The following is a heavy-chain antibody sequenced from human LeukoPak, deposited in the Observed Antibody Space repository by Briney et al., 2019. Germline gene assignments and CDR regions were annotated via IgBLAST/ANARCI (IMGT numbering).Heavy chain of an antibody. Sequence: GGSLRLSCTASGFSFSSYWMSWVRQTPEKGLEFVANINQDGSVTNYVDSLKGRCTISRDNAKKSLYLEIRSLRGDDTALYYCARDPGSSSFDLWGQGTLVTVSS. V-gene: IGHV3-7*01. CDR1: GFSFSSYW. CDR2: INQDGSVT. CDR3: ARDPGSSSFDL. D-gene: IGHD6-13*01. J-gene: IGHJ4*02.